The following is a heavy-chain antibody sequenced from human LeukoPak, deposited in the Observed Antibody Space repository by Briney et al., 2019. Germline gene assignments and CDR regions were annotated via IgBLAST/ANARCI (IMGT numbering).Heavy chain of an antibody. CDR3: ARAVDSGGYQHKGFVP. J-gene: IGHJ5*02. CDR1: GGSISSYY. Sequence: SETLSLTCTVSGGSISSYYWSWIRQPPGKGLEWIGRIHSSGTTNYNPSLKSRVTISVDTSNNQFSLKLSSVTAADTALYYCARAVDSGGYQHKGFVPWGQGTLVTVSS. D-gene: IGHD3-22*01. V-gene: IGHV4-4*08. CDR2: IHSSGTT.